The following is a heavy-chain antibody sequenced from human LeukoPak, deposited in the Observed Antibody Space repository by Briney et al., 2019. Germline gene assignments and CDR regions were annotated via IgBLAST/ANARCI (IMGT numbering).Heavy chain of an antibody. V-gene: IGHV4-59*01. J-gene: IGHJ4*02. CDR3: ARAPGQGATFFDY. CDR2: IYYSGST. D-gene: IGHD1-26*01. Sequence: SETLSLTCTVSGGSISSYYWSWIRQPPGKGLEWIGYIYYSGSTNHNPSLKSRVTISVDKSKNQFSLKLSSVTAADTAVYYCARAPGQGATFFDYWGQGTLVTVSS. CDR1: GGSISSYY.